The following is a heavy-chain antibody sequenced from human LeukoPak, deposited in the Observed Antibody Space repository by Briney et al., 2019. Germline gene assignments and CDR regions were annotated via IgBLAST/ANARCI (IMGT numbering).Heavy chain of an antibody. Sequence: PSETLSLTCTVSGGSISSYYWSWIRQPPGKGLERIGYIYYSGSTNYNPSLKSRVTISVDTSKNQFSLKLSSVTAADTAVYYCAGYDSSGYYYGAFDYWGQGTLVTVSS. CDR2: IYYSGST. V-gene: IGHV4-59*01. CDR1: GGSISSYY. D-gene: IGHD3-22*01. CDR3: AGYDSSGYYYGAFDY. J-gene: IGHJ4*02.